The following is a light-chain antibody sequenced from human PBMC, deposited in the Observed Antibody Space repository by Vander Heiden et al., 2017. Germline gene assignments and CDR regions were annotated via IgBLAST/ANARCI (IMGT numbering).Light chain of an antibody. J-gene: IGKJ2*01. CDR1: QSINGF. CDR3: QQYSTFSYT. V-gene: IGKV1-5*03. Sequence: DIQMTKSPSRLSASVGDRVTITCRASQSINGFLAWYQQKPGKAPKLLIYKASTLESGVPSRFSGSRSGTEFTLTISSLQPDDFASYYCQQYSTFSYTFGQGTKLEIK. CDR2: KAS.